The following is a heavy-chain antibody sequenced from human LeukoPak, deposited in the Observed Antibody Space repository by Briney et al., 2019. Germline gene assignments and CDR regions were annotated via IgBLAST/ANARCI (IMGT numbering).Heavy chain of an antibody. CDR3: ARGPHEKWLSHLLTYYYMDV. CDR2: INHSGST. Sequence: PSETLSLTCAVYGGSFSGYYWSWIRQPPGKGLEWIGEINHSGSTNYNPSLKSRVTISVDTSKNQFSLKLSSVTAADTVVYYPARGPHEKWLSHLLTYYYMDVWGKGSTVTVSS. CDR1: GGSFSGYY. J-gene: IGHJ6*03. D-gene: IGHD3-22*01. V-gene: IGHV4-34*01.